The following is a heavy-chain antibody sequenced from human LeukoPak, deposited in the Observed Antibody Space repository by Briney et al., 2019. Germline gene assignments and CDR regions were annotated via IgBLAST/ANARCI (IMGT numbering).Heavy chain of an antibody. J-gene: IGHJ4*02. CDR2: IYYSGRA. D-gene: IGHD3-10*01. V-gene: IGHV4-59*01. CDR1: GGSISTYY. CDR3: ARSYGSGNYFDY. Sequence: SETLSFTCTVSGGSISTYYWSWIRQPPGKGLEWIGYIYYSGRANYNPSLKSRVSISVDTSKNQFSLKLSSVTAADTAVYYCARSYGSGNYFDYWGQGTLVTVSS.